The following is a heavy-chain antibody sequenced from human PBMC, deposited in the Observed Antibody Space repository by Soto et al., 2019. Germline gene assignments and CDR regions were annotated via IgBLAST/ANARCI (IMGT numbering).Heavy chain of an antibody. Sequence: GASVKVSCKASGYTFTSYDINWVRQATGQGLEWMGWMNPNSGNTGYAQKFQGRVTMTRNTSLSTAYMELSSLRSEDTAVYYCAMGYSSSWYSDLTYYYYGMDVWGQGTTVTVSS. CDR2: MNPNSGNT. D-gene: IGHD6-13*01. CDR1: GYTFTSYD. CDR3: AMGYSSSWYSDLTYYYYGMDV. J-gene: IGHJ6*02. V-gene: IGHV1-8*01.